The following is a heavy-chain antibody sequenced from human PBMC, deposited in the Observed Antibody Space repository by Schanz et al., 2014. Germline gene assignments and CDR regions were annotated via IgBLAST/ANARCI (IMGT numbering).Heavy chain of an antibody. CDR1: GGSFSGYW. D-gene: IGHD1-7*01. J-gene: IGHJ4*02. CDR2: VNHGGYT. CDR3: ATWSGTRLFHN. Sequence: QVQLQQWGAGLLKPSETLSLTCAFSGGSFSGYWWTWVRQSPGKGLEWIGEVNHGGYTNYNPALRSGFTVSVDMSKKQFPLRLSSVTAADTAAYYCATWSGTRLFHNWGQGTLVTVSS. V-gene: IGHV4-34*01.